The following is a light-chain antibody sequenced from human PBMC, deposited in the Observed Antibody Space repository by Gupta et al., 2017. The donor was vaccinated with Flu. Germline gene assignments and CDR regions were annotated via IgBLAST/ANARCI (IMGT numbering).Light chain of an antibody. CDR1: SSELGGYNY. J-gene: IGLJ3*02. CDR2: EVS. Sequence: QSALTQPASVSGSPGQSITISCTGTSSELGGYNYVSWYQQHPAHAPKLMIYEVSNRPSGVSNRFSGSKSGNTASLTISGLQAEDEADYYCSSYTSSSTWVFGGGTKLTVL. CDR3: SSYTSSSTWV. V-gene: IGLV2-14*01.